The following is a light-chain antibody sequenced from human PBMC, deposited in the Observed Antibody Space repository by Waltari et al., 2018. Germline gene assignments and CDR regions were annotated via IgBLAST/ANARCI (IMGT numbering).Light chain of an antibody. CDR3: SSYTTSSTVV. CDR1: SSDVGAYNY. V-gene: IGLV2-14*01. J-gene: IGLJ2*01. CDR2: EVS. Sequence: QSALTQPASVSGSPGQSTTIACTGTSSDVGAYNYASWYQQHPGKAPKLVIYEVSNRPSGVSNRFSGSKSGNTASLTISGLQAEDEADYYCSSYTTSSTVVFAGGTKLTVL.